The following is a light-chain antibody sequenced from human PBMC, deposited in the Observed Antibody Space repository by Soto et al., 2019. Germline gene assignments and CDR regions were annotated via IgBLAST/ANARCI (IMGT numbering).Light chain of an antibody. CDR2: GAS. Sequence: EIVMTQSPATLPASPGDTVTLSCRASQRIGSNLAWYQQKPGQAPRLLIYGASTRATGVPARFSGSGSETEFTLTISSLQSEDFALYHCQQWIRWTFGQGTRLELK. V-gene: IGKV3-15*01. J-gene: IGKJ1*01. CDR1: QRIGSN. CDR3: QQWIRWT.